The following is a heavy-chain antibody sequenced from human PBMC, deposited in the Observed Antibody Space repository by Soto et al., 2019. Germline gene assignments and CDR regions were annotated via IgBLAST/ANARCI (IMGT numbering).Heavy chain of an antibody. CDR2: ISSSGSTI. CDR1: GFTFSDYY. V-gene: IGHV3-11*01. CDR3: AREGLDGGAIDY. Sequence: QVQLVESGGGLVKPGGSLRLSCAASGFTFSDYYMSWIRQAPGKGLEWVSYISSSGSTIYYADSVKGRFTITRDNAKNSMYLQTNSMRAEDTAVYYYAREGLDGGAIDYWGQGTLVTVSS. D-gene: IGHD3-16*01. J-gene: IGHJ4*02.